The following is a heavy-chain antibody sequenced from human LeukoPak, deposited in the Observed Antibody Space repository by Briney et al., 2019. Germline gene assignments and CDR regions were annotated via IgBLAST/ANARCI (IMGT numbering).Heavy chain of an antibody. CDR3: ARDIPRFSASGSPPRTYYGMDV. CDR2: IYYSGST. CDR1: GGSIGNYY. D-gene: IGHD1-26*01. V-gene: IGHV4-59*01. J-gene: IGHJ6*02. Sequence: PSETLSLTCTVSGGSIGNYYWSWIRQPPGKGLEWIGYIYYSGSTNYNPSLKSRVTISVDTSKNQFSLKVSSVTAADTAVYYCARDIPRFSASGSPPRTYYGMDVWGQGTTVTVSS.